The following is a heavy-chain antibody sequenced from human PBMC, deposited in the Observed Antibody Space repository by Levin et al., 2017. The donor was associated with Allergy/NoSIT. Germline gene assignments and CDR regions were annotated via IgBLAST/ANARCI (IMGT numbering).Heavy chain of an antibody. CDR1: GFTFSSYS. D-gene: IGHD6-13*01. CDR3: ARDRYSSR. V-gene: IGHV3-48*01. CDR2: ISSSSSAI. J-gene: IGHJ4*02. Sequence: QAGGSLRLSCAASGFTFSSYSMNWVRQAPGRGLEWVSYISSSSSAIYYADSVKGRFTISRDNAKNSLYLQMNSLRTEDTAVYYCARDRYSSRWGQGTLVTVSS.